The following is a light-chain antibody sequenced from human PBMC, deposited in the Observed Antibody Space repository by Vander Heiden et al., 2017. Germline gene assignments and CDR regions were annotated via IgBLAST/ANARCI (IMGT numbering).Light chain of an antibody. Sequence: SYELTQPPSVSVSPGQTARITCSGDRLDKRYVSWYQRKPGQSPVLVVFRDKRRPSGVPERFSASSSATTATLTVSGTQAVDEADYYCQAWDSTTGVVFGAGTKLTVL. CDR1: RLDKRY. J-gene: IGLJ3*02. CDR2: RDK. CDR3: QAWDSTTGVV. V-gene: IGLV3-1*01.